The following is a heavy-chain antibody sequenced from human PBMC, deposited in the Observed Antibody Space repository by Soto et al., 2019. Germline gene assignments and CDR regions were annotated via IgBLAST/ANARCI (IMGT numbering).Heavy chain of an antibody. D-gene: IGHD1-26*01. CDR3: ARDLSYAFDY. CDR2: IRIDSNHI. J-gene: IGHJ4*02. Sequence: QLVEYGGGLVQPGGSLRLSCAASGFIFTSYSMNWVRQAPGKGLEWLSYIRIDSNHIGYADSVRGRFTISSDIAKNSLYLQMNSLRDEDTAVYYCARDLSYAFDYWGQGTLVTVSS. CDR1: GFIFTSYS. V-gene: IGHV3-48*02.